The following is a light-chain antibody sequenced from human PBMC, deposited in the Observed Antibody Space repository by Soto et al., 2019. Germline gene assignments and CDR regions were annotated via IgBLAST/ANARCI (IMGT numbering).Light chain of an antibody. CDR3: MQGKSWHPN. J-gene: IGKJ4*01. CDR1: QSLEYSDGNSY. CDR2: KVS. Sequence: DVVLTQSPLALAVTLGQPASISCRSSQSLEYSDGNSYLNWFQQRPGQSPRRLIYKVSNRDSGVPDRFSGSGSGTDFTLKISRVEAEDVAVYYCMQGKSWHPNFRRGTKADI. V-gene: IGKV2-30*01.